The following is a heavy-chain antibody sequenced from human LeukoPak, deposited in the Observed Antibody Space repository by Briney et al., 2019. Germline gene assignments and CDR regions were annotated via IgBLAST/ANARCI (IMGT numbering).Heavy chain of an antibody. D-gene: IGHD3-3*01. J-gene: IGHJ4*02. CDR2: ISGSGGST. CDR1: GFTFSSYA. Sequence: PGGSLRLSCAASGFTFSSYAMSWVRQAPGKGLEWVSAISGSGGSTYYADSVKGRFTISRDNSKNTVYMQIKRLRDEDRAVYYCAKGLIPFSRDYDFWSGYYGGLDYWGQGTLVTVSS. V-gene: IGHV3-23*01. CDR3: AKGLIPFSRDYDFWSGYYGGLDY.